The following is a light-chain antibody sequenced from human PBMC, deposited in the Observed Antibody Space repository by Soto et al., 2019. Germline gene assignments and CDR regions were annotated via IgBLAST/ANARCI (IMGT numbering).Light chain of an antibody. V-gene: IGKV1-39*01. CDR1: QSISTY. CDR3: QQYESYFT. CDR2: AAS. J-gene: IGKJ2*01. Sequence: DIQMTQSPSSLSASVGDRVTITCRASQSISTYLSWYQHKPGKAPKLLIYAASSLQSGVPSRFSGSGSGTDFTLTISTLQPEDFATYFCQQYESYFTFGQGTKLGLK.